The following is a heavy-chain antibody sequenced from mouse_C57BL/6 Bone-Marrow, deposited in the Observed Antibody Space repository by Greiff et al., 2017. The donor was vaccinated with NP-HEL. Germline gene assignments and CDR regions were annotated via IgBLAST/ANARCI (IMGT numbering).Heavy chain of an antibody. CDR2: ISNGGGST. CDR3: ARPLYYDYDGFAY. Sequence: EVQRVESGGGLVQPGGSLKLSCAASGFTFSDYYLYWVRQTPEKRLEWVAYISNGGGSTYYPDTVKGRFTISRDNAKNTLYLQMSRLKSEDTAMYYCARPLYYDYDGFAYWGQGTLVTVSA. V-gene: IGHV5-12*01. D-gene: IGHD2-4*01. J-gene: IGHJ3*01. CDR1: GFTFSDYY.